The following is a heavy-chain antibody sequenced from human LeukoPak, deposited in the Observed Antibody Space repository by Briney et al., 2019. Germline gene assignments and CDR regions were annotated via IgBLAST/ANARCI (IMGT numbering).Heavy chain of an antibody. CDR2: IYRGANI. J-gene: IGHJ4*02. V-gene: IGHV4-39*01. CDR3: ARRKGLLDYFDF. CDR1: GDSVGSSNYF. Sequence: SETLSLTCDVSGDSVGSSNYFWDWIRQPPGQGLEWIGSIYRGANIFYSASLKSRVTIFADTSKNQLSLKLSSLTAADTAVYYCARRKGLLDYFDFWGQGTLATVSS.